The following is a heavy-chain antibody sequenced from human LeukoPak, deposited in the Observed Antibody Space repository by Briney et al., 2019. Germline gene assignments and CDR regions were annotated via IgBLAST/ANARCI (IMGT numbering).Heavy chain of an antibody. CDR1: GGSISSYY. CDR2: IYYSGST. V-gene: IGHV4-59*01. CDR3: ARAPGGTGLCSNWRSHYYYMDV. Sequence: SETLSLTCTVSGGSISSYYWSWIRQPPGKGLEWIGYIYYSGSTNYNPSLKSRVTISVDTSKNQFSLKLSSVTAADTAVYYCARAPGGTGLCSNWRSHYYYMDVWGEGTTVIISS. D-gene: IGHD3-16*01. J-gene: IGHJ6*03.